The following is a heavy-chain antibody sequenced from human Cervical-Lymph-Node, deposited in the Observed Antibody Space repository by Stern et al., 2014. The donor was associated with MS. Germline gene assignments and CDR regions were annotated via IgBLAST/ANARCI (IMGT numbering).Heavy chain of an antibody. D-gene: IGHD6-13*01. V-gene: IGHV3-33*01. Sequence: QVQLVESGGGVVQPGRSLRLSCAASGFSFSRYARHWVRQAPGQGLEWVGLIGFDGSNPYYADSVTGRFTISRGNFKNTLYLQMNGLRAEDTAVYYCASAYSSSHYYFDYWGQGTLVTVSS. CDR3: ASAYSSSHYYFDY. J-gene: IGHJ4*02. CDR2: IGFDGSNP. CDR1: GFSFSRYA.